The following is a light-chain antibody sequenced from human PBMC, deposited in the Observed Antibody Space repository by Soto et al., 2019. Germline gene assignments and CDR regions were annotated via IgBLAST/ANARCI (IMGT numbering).Light chain of an antibody. Sequence: LTQPASLSGSPGQSITISCTGAGSDVGGYDYVSWYQHHPGKAPKLLIYEVTSRPSGVSNRFSGSKSGNTASLTISGLQAEDEADYYCSSYTSSRAYVFGIGTKV. J-gene: IGLJ1*01. CDR3: SSYTSSRAYV. V-gene: IGLV2-14*01. CDR1: GSDVGGYDY. CDR2: EVT.